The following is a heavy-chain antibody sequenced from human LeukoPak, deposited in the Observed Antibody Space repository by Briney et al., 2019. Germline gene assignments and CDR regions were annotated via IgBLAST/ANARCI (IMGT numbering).Heavy chain of an antibody. V-gene: IGHV3-7*03. D-gene: IGHD5-12*01. CDR3: AKGAYDYIEIAYFDY. Sequence: GGSLRLSCAASGFSFNSYWMTWVRQAPGRGLEWVANINPAGSDTYYVDPVKGRFTISRDNAKNLVYLQMNSLRAEDTAIYCAKGAYDYIEIAYFDYWGQGALVTVSS. CDR1: GFSFNSYW. CDR2: INPAGSDT. J-gene: IGHJ4*02.